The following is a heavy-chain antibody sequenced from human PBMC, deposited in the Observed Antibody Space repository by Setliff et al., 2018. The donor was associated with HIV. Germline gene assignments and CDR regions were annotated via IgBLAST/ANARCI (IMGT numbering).Heavy chain of an antibody. V-gene: IGHV4-30-4*08. J-gene: IGHJ4*02. CDR1: DGYISDGDYY. Sequence: PSETLSLTCTVSDGYISDGDYYWTWIRQPPGKGLEWIGHSYYSGSAHYNASLKSRVTMSVDMSNNRFSLKLRSVTAADTAVYYCARWTYYHASGSYRGKFDYWGQGTLVTVSS. CDR2: SYYSGSA. D-gene: IGHD3-10*01. CDR3: ARWTYYHASGSYRGKFDY.